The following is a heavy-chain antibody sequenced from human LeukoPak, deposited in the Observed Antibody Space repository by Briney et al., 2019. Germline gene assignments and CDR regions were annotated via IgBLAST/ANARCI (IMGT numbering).Heavy chain of an antibody. CDR1: GFTFSSYA. Sequence: PGGSLRLSCAASGFTFSSYAMHWVRQAPGKGLEWVAVISYDGSNKYYADSVKGRFTISRDNSKNTLYLQMNSLRAEDTAVYYCARAAPPYWGQGTLVTVSS. CDR2: ISYDGSNK. CDR3: ARAAPPY. V-gene: IGHV3-30-3*01. J-gene: IGHJ4*02. D-gene: IGHD6-25*01.